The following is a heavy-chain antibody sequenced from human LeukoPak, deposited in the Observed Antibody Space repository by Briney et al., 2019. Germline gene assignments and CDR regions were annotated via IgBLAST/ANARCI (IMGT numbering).Heavy chain of an antibody. V-gene: IGHV3-30*04. CDR3: VQRGGLDY. CDR1: GFTFRSFA. J-gene: IGHJ4*02. Sequence: GGSLRLSCAASGFTFRSFAMHWVRQAPGKGLEWVAIISHDGSDKYYADSVKGRFTISRDNSKNTLQLQMNSLRAEDTAVYYCVQRGGLDYWGQGTLVTVSS. D-gene: IGHD3-16*01. CDR2: ISHDGSDK.